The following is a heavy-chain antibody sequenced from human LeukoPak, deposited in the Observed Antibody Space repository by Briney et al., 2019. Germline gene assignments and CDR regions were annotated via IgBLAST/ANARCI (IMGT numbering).Heavy chain of an antibody. CDR2: IYTSGST. CDR1: GGSISSGSYY. CDR3: ARDPWKTDPYFDY. Sequence: PSQTLSLTCTVSGGSISSGSYYWSWIRQPAGKGLEWIGRIYTSGSTNYNPSLKSRVTISVDTSKNQFSLELSSVTAADTAVYYCARDPWKTDPYFDYWGQGTLVTVSS. V-gene: IGHV4-61*02. J-gene: IGHJ4*02. D-gene: IGHD1-1*01.